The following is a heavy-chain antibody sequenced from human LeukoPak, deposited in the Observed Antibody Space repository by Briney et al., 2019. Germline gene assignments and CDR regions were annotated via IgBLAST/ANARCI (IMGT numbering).Heavy chain of an antibody. CDR2: IIPIFGTA. J-gene: IGHJ3*02. V-gene: IGHV1-69*06. CDR1: GGTFSSYA. Sequence: EASVKVSCKASGGTFSSYAISWVRQAPGQGLEWMGRIIPIFGTANYAQKFRGRVTITADKSTSTAYMELSSLRSEDTAVYYCARTGGRKWTHRGPFDIWGQGTMVTVSS. D-gene: IGHD1-14*01. CDR3: ARTGGRKWTHRGPFDI.